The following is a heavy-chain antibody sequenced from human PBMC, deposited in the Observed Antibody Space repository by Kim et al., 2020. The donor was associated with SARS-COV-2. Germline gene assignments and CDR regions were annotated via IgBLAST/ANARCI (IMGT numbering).Heavy chain of an antibody. CDR1: GFTFSNAW. D-gene: IGHD3-16*02. CDR3: TTDRDYDYVWGSYRYVDY. Sequence: GGSLRLSCAASGFTFSNAWMSWVRQAPGKGLEWAGRIKSKTDGGTTDYAAPVKGRFTISRDDSKNTLYLQMNSLKTEDTAVYYCTTDRDYDYVWGSYRYVDYWGQGTLVTVSS. J-gene: IGHJ4*02. CDR2: IKSKTDGGTT. V-gene: IGHV3-15*01.